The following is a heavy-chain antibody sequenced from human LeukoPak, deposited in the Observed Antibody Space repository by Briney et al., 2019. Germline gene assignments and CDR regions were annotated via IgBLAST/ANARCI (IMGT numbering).Heavy chain of an antibody. Sequence: GGSLRLSCAASGFTFSTYAMSWVRQTPGKGLEWVAATSSSDAGTYHADSVRGRFTISRDNSKNTLYLQMNSLRAEDAAVYFCAKAPVTSCRGAYCYPFDSWGQGTLVTVSS. D-gene: IGHD2-21*01. CDR3: AKAPVTSCRGAYCYPFDS. CDR2: TSSSDAGT. V-gene: IGHV3-23*01. J-gene: IGHJ4*02. CDR1: GFTFSTYA.